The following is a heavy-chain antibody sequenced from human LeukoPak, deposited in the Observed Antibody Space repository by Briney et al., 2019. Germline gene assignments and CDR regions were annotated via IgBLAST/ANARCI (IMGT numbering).Heavy chain of an antibody. CDR1: GFTFSSYA. V-gene: IGHV3-30*04. D-gene: IGHD2-2*01. CDR3: GRDGGTSHCSH. J-gene: IGHJ4*02. CDR2: ISYDGSNK. Sequence: GRSLRLSCAASGFTFSSYAMHWVRQAPGKGLEWVAVISYDGSNKYYADSVKGRFTISRDNSKNTLYRQRNSLRAEDTAVYYGGRDGGTSHCSHWGQGPLVPVSS.